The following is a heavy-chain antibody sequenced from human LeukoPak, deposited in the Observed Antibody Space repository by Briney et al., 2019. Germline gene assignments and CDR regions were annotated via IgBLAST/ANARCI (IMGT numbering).Heavy chain of an antibody. CDR1: GGTFSSYA. J-gene: IGHJ4*02. CDR2: IIPIFGTA. Sequence: GASVKVSCKASGGTFSSYAISWVRQVPGQGLEWMGGIIPIFGTANYAQKFQGRVTITADESTSTAYMELSSLRSEDTAVYYCARDVRGDGVDYWGQGTLVTVSS. D-gene: IGHD3-10*02. V-gene: IGHV1-69*13. CDR3: ARDVRGDGVDY.